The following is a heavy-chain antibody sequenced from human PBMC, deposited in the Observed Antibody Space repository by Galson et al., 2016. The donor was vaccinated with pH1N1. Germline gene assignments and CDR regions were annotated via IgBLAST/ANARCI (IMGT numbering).Heavy chain of an antibody. CDR2: IKQDGSET. CDR1: GFTFSSYW. D-gene: IGHD6-6*01. CDR3: SRGRAVHYKFNPVAARVTYYFDY. Sequence: LRLSCAASGFTFSSYWMSWVRQAPGKGLEWVANIKQDGSETYYVDSVKGRFTISRDNAKNSLYLQMNSLRAEDTAVYYCSRGRAVHYKFNPVAARVTYYFDYWGLGTLVTVSS. V-gene: IGHV3-7*01. J-gene: IGHJ4*02.